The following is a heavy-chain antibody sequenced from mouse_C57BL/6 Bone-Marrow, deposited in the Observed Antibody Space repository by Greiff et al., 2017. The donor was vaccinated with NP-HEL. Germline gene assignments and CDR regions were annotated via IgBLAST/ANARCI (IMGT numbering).Heavy chain of an antibody. V-gene: IGHV14-4*01. CDR3: TTDGTLYAMDY. D-gene: IGHD2-1*01. CDR1: GFNIKDDY. CDR2: IDPENGDT. Sequence: VQLQQSGAELVRPGASVKLSCTASGFNIKDDYMHWVKQRPEQGLEWIGWIDPENGDTEYASKFQGKATITADTSSNTAYLQLSSLTSEDTAVYYCTTDGTLYAMDYWGQGTSVTVSS. J-gene: IGHJ4*01.